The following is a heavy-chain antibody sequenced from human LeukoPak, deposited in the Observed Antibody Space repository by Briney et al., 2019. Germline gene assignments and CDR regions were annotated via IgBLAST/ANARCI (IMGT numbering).Heavy chain of an antibody. CDR1: GFTFSSYG. J-gene: IGHJ4*02. V-gene: IGHV3-30*03. CDR3: ARDFITYYDSSGYFDY. Sequence: PGRSLRLSCAASGFTFSSYGMHWVRQAPGKGLEWVTVISYDGSNKYYADSVKGRFTISRDNAKNSLYLQMNSLRAEDTAVYYCARDFITYYDSSGYFDYWGQGTLVTVSS. D-gene: IGHD3-22*01. CDR2: ISYDGSNK.